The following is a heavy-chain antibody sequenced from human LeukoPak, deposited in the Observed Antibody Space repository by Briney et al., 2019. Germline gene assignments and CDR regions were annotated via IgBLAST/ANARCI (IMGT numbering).Heavy chain of an antibody. Sequence: GGSLRLSCAASGFTFSSYSMNWVRQAPGKGLEWVSYISSSSAIMYHADSVKGRFTISRDNAKNSLYLQMNSLRAEDTAVYYCARDQGDRYYYGSGSYLIDIWGQGTMVTVSS. D-gene: IGHD3-10*01. J-gene: IGHJ3*02. V-gene: IGHV3-48*04. CDR2: ISSSSAIM. CDR3: ARDQGDRYYYGSGSYLIDI. CDR1: GFTFSSYS.